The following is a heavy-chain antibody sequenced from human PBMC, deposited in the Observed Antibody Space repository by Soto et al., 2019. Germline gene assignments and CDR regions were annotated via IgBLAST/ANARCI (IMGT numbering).Heavy chain of an antibody. Sequence: PGESLKISCKGSGYSFTSYWIGWVRQMPGKGLEWMGIICPGDSDTRYSPSFQGQVTISADKSISTAYLQWSSLKASDTAMYYCARIPDCPAAYCYFDYWGQGTLVTVSS. CDR2: ICPGDSDT. CDR3: ARIPDCPAAYCYFDY. CDR1: GYSFTSYW. D-gene: IGHD2-21*02. V-gene: IGHV5-51*01. J-gene: IGHJ4*02.